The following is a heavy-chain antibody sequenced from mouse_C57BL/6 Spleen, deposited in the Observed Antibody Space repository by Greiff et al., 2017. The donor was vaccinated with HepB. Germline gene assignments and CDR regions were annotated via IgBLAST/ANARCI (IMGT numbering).Heavy chain of an antibody. CDR3: ARSPIYYDYYYAMDY. CDR2: INPSNGGT. J-gene: IGHJ4*01. D-gene: IGHD2-4*01. V-gene: IGHV1-53*01. CDR1: GYTFTSYW. Sequence: QVQLQQPGTELVKPGASVKLSCKASGYTFTSYWMHWVKQRPGQGLEWIGNINPSNGGTNYNEKFKSKATLTVDKSSSTAYMQLSSLTSEDSAVYYCARSPIYYDYYYAMDYWGQGTSVTVSS.